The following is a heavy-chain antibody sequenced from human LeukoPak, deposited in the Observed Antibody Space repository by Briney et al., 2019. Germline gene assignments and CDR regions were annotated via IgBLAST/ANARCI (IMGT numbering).Heavy chain of an antibody. J-gene: IGHJ4*02. V-gene: IGHV4-34*01. CDR3: ARVAVSGINSRYEIDY. CDR2: VNHSGGT. Sequence: SETLSLTCAVYGGSFSGYFWNCIRQPPGKGLEWIGEVNHSGGTNYNPSLKSRVTISLDTSKNQFSLKLSSVTAADTAVYYCARVAVSGINSRYEIDYWGQGTLVTVSS. CDR1: GGSFSGYF. D-gene: IGHD6-19*01.